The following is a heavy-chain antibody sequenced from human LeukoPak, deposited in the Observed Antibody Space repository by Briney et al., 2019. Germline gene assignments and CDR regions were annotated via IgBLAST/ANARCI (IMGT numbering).Heavy chain of an antibody. CDR2: ISGSGGST. CDR1: GFTFSSYA. CDR3: VNGYSGYVHDY. D-gene: IGHD5-12*01. J-gene: IGHJ4*02. V-gene: IGHV3-23*01. Sequence: GGSLRLSCAASGFTFSSYAMSWVRQAPGKGLEWVSAISGSGGSTYYADSVKGRFTISRDKSKNTLYLQMNSLGPEDTAVYYCVNGYSGYVHDYWGQGTLVTVSS.